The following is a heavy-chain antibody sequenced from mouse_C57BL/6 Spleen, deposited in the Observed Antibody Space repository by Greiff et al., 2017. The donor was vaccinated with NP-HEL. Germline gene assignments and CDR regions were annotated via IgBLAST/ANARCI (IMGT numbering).Heavy chain of an antibody. CDR3: AAMGYDYDGFAY. V-gene: IGHV2-5*01. D-gene: IGHD2-4*01. CDR1: GFSLTSYG. J-gene: IGHJ3*01. Sequence: VQRVESGPGLVQPSQSLSITCTVSGFSLTSYGVHWVRQSPGQGLEWLGVIWRGGSTDYNAAFMSRLSITKDNSKSQVFFKMNSLQADDTAIYYCAAMGYDYDGFAYWGQGTLVTVSA. CDR2: IWRGGST.